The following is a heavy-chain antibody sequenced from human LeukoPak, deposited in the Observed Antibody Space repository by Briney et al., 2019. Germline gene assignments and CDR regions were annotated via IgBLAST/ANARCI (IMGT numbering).Heavy chain of an antibody. CDR2: ISSSSSYI. CDR1: GFTFSSYS. CDR3: AKVMPGGVVVTATSGYFDY. J-gene: IGHJ4*02. Sequence: PGGSLRLSCAASGFTFSSYSMNWVRQAPGKGLEWVSSISSSSSYIYYADSVKGRFTISRDNAKNSLYLQMNSLRAEDTAVYYCAKVMPGGVVVTATSGYFDYWGQGTLVTVSS. V-gene: IGHV3-21*04. D-gene: IGHD2-21*02.